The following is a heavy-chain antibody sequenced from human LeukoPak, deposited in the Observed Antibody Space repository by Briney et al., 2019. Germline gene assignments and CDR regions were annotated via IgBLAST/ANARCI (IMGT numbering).Heavy chain of an antibody. D-gene: IGHD3-3*01. CDR3: AREYTFWSGYFDY. CDR2: IYYSGGT. CDR1: GGSISSYY. J-gene: IGHJ4*02. V-gene: IGHV4-59*08. Sequence: NTSETLSLTCTVSGGSISSYYWSWIRQPPGKGLEWIGYIYYSGGTNYNPSLKSRVTILVDTSKNQFSLKLSSVTATDTAVYYCAREYTFWSGYFDYWGQGILVTVSS.